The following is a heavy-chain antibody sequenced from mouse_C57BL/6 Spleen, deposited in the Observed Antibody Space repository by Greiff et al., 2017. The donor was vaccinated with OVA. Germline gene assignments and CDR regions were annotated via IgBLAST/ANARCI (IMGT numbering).Heavy chain of an antibody. CDR3: ARHDWDYWYFDV. J-gene: IGHJ1*03. Sequence: QVQLKQSGPGLVAPSQSLSITCTVSGFSLTSYGVHWVRQPPGKGLEWLVVIWSDGSTTYNSALKSRLSISKDNSKSQVFLKMNSLQTDDTAMYYCARHDWDYWYFDVWGTGTTVTVSS. D-gene: IGHD4-1*01. CDR2: IWSDGST. V-gene: IGHV2-6-1*01. CDR1: GFSLTSYG.